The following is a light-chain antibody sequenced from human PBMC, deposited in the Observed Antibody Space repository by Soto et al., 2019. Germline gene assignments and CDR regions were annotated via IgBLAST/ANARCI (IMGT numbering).Light chain of an antibody. Sequence: QSVLTQPPSASGTPGQRVTISCSGSSSNIGSNTVNWYQQLPGTAPKLLIYSNNQRPSGVPDRLSGSKAGTSASLAISGLQSEDQAEYSCAAWDDSLNGYVFGTGTKVTV. J-gene: IGLJ1*01. CDR3: AAWDDSLNGYV. V-gene: IGLV1-44*01. CDR2: SNN. CDR1: SSNIGSNT.